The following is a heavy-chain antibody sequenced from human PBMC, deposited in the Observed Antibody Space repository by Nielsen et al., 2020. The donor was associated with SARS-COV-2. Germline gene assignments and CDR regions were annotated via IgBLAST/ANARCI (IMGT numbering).Heavy chain of an antibody. V-gene: IGHV3-74*03. D-gene: IGHD3-22*01. J-gene: IGHJ4*02. CDR3: ARLWDDGYYFDTGPYDY. CDR2: INPDDSKT. CDR1: GFIFSDYY. Sequence: GESLKISCVGSGFIFSDYYMNWVRQAPGQGLVWVSHINPDDSKTTYADSVKGRFTISRDNAKNTLYLQMNSLRAEDTAVYYCARLWDDGYYFDTGPYDYWGQGTLVTVSS.